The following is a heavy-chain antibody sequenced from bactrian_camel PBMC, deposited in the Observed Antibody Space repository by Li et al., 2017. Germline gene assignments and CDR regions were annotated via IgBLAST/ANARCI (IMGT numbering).Heavy chain of an antibody. CDR2: ISADGST. V-gene: IGHV3S60*01. CDR3: NVGLCGTWPPGQDNY. CDR1: GGTVDDYC. Sequence: QVQLVESGGGSVQSGGSLTLSCVLTGGTVDDYCMGWFRQVPGKECELVSFISADGSTYYANSVKGRATISQDNAENANEVSLEMNSLKPEDTATYFCNVGLCGTWPPGQDNYWGHGTQVTVS. D-gene: IGHD2*01. J-gene: IGHJ4*01.